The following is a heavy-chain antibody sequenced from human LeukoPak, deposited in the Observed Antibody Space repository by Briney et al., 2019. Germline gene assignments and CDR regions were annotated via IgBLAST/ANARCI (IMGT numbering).Heavy chain of an antibody. CDR1: GFTFSSYA. V-gene: IGHV3-23*01. CDR2: VSGSGGST. Sequence: PGGSLRLSCAASGFTFSSYAMSWVRQAPGKGLEWVSAVSGSGGSTYYADSVKGRFTISRDNSKNTLYLQMSSLRDEDTAAYYCARVDYDSTYYVDYWGQGTLVTVSS. CDR3: ARVDYDSTYYVDY. D-gene: IGHD3-22*01. J-gene: IGHJ4*02.